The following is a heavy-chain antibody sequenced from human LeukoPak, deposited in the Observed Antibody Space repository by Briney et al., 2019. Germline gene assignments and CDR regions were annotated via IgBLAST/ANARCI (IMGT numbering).Heavy chain of an antibody. Sequence: GGSLRLSCAASGFTFSTYGTHWVRQAPGKGLEWVAFIRYDGSHKYYADSVKGRFTISRDDSKYTLYLQMNSLRSEDTAVYYCARGPGQWRRNNYYYYYMDVWGKGTTVTVSS. CDR3: ARGPGQWRRNNYYYYYMDV. D-gene: IGHD6-19*01. CDR1: GFTFSTYG. J-gene: IGHJ6*03. V-gene: IGHV3-30*02. CDR2: IRYDGSHK.